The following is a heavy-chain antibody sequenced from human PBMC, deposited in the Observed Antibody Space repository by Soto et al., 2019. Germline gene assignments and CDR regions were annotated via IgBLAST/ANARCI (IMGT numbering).Heavy chain of an antibody. V-gene: IGHV1-69*06. J-gene: IGHJ4*02. CDR3: ARPADYVSGFSQ. Sequence: QVQLVQSGAEVKKPGSSVTVSCQTSGGTFTTSTISWVRQAPGQGLEWMGGIIPVFGTPSYAQKFQGRVTMIADKSSSTAYMELRYLRSEDTAMYYCARPADYVSGFSQWGQGTLVTVSS. CDR2: IIPVFGTP. CDR1: GGTFTTST. D-gene: IGHD3-16*01.